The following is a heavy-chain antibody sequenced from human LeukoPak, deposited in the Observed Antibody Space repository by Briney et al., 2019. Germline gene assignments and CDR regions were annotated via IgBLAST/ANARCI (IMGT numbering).Heavy chain of an antibody. CDR1: GFSFSNYA. CDR3: ARSLRIVAALDY. V-gene: IGHV3-30*04. Sequence: GGSLRHSCVASGFSFSNYAMHWVRQAPGMGLQWVAVISFDGSDKYYRDSVKGRFTISRDNSRNTVYLQIDCVRIEDSAVYYCARSLRIVAALDYWGQGTLVTVSS. D-gene: IGHD6-25*01. CDR2: ISFDGSDK. J-gene: IGHJ4*02.